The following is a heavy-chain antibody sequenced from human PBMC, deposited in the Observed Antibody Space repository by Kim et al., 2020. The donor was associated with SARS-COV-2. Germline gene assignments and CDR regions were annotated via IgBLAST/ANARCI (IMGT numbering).Heavy chain of an antibody. CDR3: ARGTSMDV. Sequence: SRSTTYNPSPKGRVTISVDTSKNQFSRKLSSGTAADTAVYYCARGTSMDVWGQGTTVTVSS. CDR2: SRST. J-gene: IGHJ6*02. V-gene: IGHV4-34*01.